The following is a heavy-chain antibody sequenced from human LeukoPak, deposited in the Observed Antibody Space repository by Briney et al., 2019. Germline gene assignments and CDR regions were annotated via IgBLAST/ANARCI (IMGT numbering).Heavy chain of an antibody. Sequence: GGSLRLSCAASGFTFSSYRMSWVRQAPGRGLEWVANIKQDGSEKHYVGSVKGRFTISRDNAKNSLYLQMNSLRAEDTAVYYCARRYFDYWGQGTLVTVSS. CDR2: IKQDGSEK. V-gene: IGHV3-7*03. CDR1: GFTFSSYR. CDR3: ARRYFDY. J-gene: IGHJ4*02.